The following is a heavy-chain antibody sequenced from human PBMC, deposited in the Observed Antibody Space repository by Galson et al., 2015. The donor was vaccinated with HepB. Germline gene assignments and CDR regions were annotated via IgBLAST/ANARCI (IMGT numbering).Heavy chain of an antibody. J-gene: IGHJ3*02. CDR2: ISSSGSTI. CDR1: GFTFSDYY. CDR3: ARDRRSGRQWRDAFDI. V-gene: IGHV3-11*01. D-gene: IGHD2-15*01. Sequence: SLRLSCAASGFTFSDYYMSWIRQAPGKGLEWVSYISSSGSTIYYADSVKGRFTISRDNAKNSLYLQMNSLRAEDTAVYYCARDRRSGRQWRDAFDIWGQGTMVTVSS.